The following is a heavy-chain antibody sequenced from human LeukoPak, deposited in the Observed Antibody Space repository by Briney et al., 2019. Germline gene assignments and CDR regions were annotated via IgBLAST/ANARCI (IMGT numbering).Heavy chain of an antibody. J-gene: IGHJ6*02. V-gene: IGHV4-59*01. CDR2: IYYSGGT. Sequence: SETLSLTCTVSGGSISSYYWSWIRQPPGKGLEWIGYIYYSGGTNYNPSLKSRVTISVDTSKNQFSLKLCSVTAADTAVYYCARESRYYDFWSGMDVWGQGTTVTVSS. D-gene: IGHD3-3*01. CDR3: ARESRYYDFWSGMDV. CDR1: GGSISSYY.